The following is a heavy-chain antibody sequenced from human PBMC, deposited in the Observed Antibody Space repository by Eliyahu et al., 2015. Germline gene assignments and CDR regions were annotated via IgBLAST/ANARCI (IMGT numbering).Heavy chain of an antibody. CDR3: TRDEYDFWRLYEH. D-gene: IGHD3-3*01. CDR2: IRSKAYGGTT. Sequence: EVQLVESGGGLVQPGRSLRLSCTASGFTFGDYAMSWFRQAPGKGLEWVGFIRSKAYGGTTEYAASVKGRFTISRDDSKSIAYLQMNSLKTEDTAVYYCTRDEYDFWRLYEHWGQGTLVTVSS. CDR1: GFTFGDYA. V-gene: IGHV3-49*03. J-gene: IGHJ1*01.